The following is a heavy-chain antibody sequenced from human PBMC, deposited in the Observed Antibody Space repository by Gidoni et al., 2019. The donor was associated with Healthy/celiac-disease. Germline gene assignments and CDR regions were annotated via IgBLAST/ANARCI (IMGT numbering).Heavy chain of an antibody. CDR1: GFTFISYA. V-gene: IGHV3-23*01. CDR3: AKSPGLYDSSGYIDDP. J-gene: IGHJ5*02. D-gene: IGHD3-22*01. Sequence: EVQLLESGGGLVQLGGSLRLSCAASGFTFISYAMSWVRPDPGKGLECVSAISGSGGRTYYADSVKGRFTISRDNSKNTLYLQMNSLRAEDTAVYYCAKSPGLYDSSGYIDDPWGQGTLVTVSS. CDR2: ISGSGGRT.